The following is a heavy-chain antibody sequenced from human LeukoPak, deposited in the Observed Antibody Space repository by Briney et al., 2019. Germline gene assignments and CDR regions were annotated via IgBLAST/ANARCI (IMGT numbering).Heavy chain of an antibody. D-gene: IGHD3-10*01. CDR1: GYTFASYD. CDR2: MNPNSGNT. J-gene: IGHJ5*02. Sequence: GASVKVSCKASGYTFASYDINWVRQATGQGLEWMGWMNPNSGNTGYAQKFQGRVTITKNTSISTAYMELSSLRSEDTAIYYCARGRTSGTYNWFDPWGQGTLATVSS. CDR3: ARGRTSGTYNWFDP. V-gene: IGHV1-8*01.